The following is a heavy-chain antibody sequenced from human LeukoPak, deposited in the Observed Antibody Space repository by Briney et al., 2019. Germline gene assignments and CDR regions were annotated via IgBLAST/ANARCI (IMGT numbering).Heavy chain of an antibody. D-gene: IGHD5-18*01. J-gene: IGHJ6*03. CDR1: GYTFTGYY. CDR2: INPNSGGT. Sequence: ASVKVSCKASGYTFTGYYMHWVRQAPGQGLEWMGCINPNSGGTNYAQKFQGRGTMTRDTSISTAYMELSRLRSDDTAVYYCARDIQLWSPYYYYYMDVWGKGTTVTVSS. CDR3: ARDIQLWSPYYYYYMDV. V-gene: IGHV1-2*02.